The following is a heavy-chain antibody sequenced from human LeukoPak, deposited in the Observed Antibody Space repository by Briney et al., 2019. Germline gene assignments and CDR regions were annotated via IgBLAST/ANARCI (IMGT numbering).Heavy chain of an antibody. J-gene: IGHJ4*02. V-gene: IGHV3-23*01. D-gene: IGHD6-13*01. Sequence: PGGSLRLSCAGSGFTFSDTWMNWVRQAPGKGLEWVATVSGSGDRMYYADSVKGRFTISRDNSKNTIYLQMNSLRAEDTALYYCAKAAAAPGFDFWGQGTLVTVSS. CDR2: VSGSGDRM. CDR3: AKAAAAPGFDF. CDR1: GFTFSDTW.